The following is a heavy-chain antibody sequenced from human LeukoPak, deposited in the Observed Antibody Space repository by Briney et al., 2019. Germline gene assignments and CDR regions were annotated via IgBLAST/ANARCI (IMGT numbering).Heavy chain of an antibody. CDR1: GFTFSSYA. CDR3: ARDVVLTSSPDAFDI. D-gene: IGHD2-21*02. Sequence: LRLSCAASGFTFSSYAMSWVRQPPGKGLEWIGYISYTGNTQYSPSLKSRVTISGDASKNQFSLKLTSVTAADTAVYYCARDVVLTSSPDAFDIWGQGTMVTVSS. J-gene: IGHJ3*02. V-gene: IGHV4-31*02. CDR2: ISYTGNT.